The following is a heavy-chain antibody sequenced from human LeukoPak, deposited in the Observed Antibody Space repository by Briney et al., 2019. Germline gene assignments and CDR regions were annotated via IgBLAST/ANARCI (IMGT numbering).Heavy chain of an antibody. J-gene: IGHJ4*02. D-gene: IGHD2-8*01. CDR3: GRRESFMLPPDY. Sequence: SETLSLTCTVSGGSISSSSYYWGWIRQPPGKGLEWIGSIYYSGSTYYNPSLKSRVTISVDTSKNQSSLKLSSVTAADTAVYYCGRRESFMLPPDYWGQGTLVTVSS. CDR1: GGSISSSSYY. V-gene: IGHV4-39*07. CDR2: IYYSGST.